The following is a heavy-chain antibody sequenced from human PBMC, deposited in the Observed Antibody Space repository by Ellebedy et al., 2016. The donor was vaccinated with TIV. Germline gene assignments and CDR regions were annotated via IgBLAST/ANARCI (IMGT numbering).Heavy chain of an antibody. CDR2: IYYSGST. CDR1: GGSISSSSYY. D-gene: IGHD4-23*01. J-gene: IGHJ5*02. V-gene: IGHV4-39*01. Sequence: MPSETLSLTCTVSGGSISSSSYYWGWIRPPPGKGLEWIGSIYYSGSTYYNPSLKSRVTISVDTSKNQFSLKLSSVTAADTAVYYCARHVFGVGDYGGNWFDPWGQGTLVTVSS. CDR3: ARHVFGVGDYGGNWFDP.